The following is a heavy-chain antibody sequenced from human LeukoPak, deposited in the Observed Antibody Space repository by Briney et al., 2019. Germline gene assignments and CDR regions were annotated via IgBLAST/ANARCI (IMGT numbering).Heavy chain of an antibody. Sequence: ASVKVSCKASGYTLINSAMHWVRQAPGQRLEWMGWINAGNGNTKYSQKFQGRVTITRDTSASTVYMELSSLRSEDTAVYYCASPPHGSGSYYFDYWGQGTLVTVSS. CDR3: ASPPHGSGSYYFDY. D-gene: IGHD3-10*01. CDR1: GYTLINSA. J-gene: IGHJ4*02. CDR2: INAGNGNT. V-gene: IGHV1-3*01.